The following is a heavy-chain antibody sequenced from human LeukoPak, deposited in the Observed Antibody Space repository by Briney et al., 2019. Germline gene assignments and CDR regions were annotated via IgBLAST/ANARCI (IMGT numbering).Heavy chain of an antibody. CDR3: ARADYGSEPQTI. D-gene: IGHD3-10*01. J-gene: IGHJ4*02. CDR1: GGSISSSSYY. CDR2: IYYSGST. Sequence: PSETLSLTCTVSGGSISSSSYYWGWIRQPPGKGLEWIGSIYYSGSTNYNPSLKSRLTISVDTSKNQFSLKLSTVTAADTAVYYCARADYGSEPQTIWGQGTQVTVSA. V-gene: IGHV4-39*07.